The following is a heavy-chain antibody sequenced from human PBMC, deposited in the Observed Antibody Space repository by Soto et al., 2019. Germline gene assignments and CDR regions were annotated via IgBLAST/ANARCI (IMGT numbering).Heavy chain of an antibody. CDR1: GYTFTSYV. Sequence: ASVNVSCKASGYTFTSYVISWVRQAPGQGLEWMGWISAYSGNTNYAQKLQGRVTMTTDTSTSTAYMELRSLRSDDTAVYYCARADLMVRGVIITLNWFDPWGQGTLVTVSS. V-gene: IGHV1-18*01. J-gene: IGHJ5*02. CDR3: ARADLMVRGVIITLNWFDP. D-gene: IGHD3-10*01. CDR2: ISAYSGNT.